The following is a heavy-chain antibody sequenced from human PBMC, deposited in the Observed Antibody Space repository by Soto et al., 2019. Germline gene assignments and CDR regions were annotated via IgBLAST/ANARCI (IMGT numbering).Heavy chain of an antibody. Sequence: EVQLVESGGGLVQPGGSLRLSCSASGFYFSVYWMHWVRQTPGKGPVWVARISEDGLTTNYADSVQGRFIISRDDAKITLHLQMNRLRVEDTAVYYCTRGPRPESSATGTYWGQGTQVTVS. CDR2: ISEDGLTT. J-gene: IGHJ4*02. CDR3: TRGPRPESSATGTY. V-gene: IGHV3-74*01. CDR1: GFYFSVYW. D-gene: IGHD3-10*01.